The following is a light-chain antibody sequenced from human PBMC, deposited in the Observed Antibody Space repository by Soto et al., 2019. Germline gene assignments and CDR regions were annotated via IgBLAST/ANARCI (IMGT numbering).Light chain of an antibody. V-gene: IGKV3-15*01. J-gene: IGKJ1*01. CDR3: QQYNTWPRGT. Sequence: EIVMTQSPATLSVSPGERATLSCRASQSLTGNLAWYQQKPGQAPRLLISGASTRATGVPARFSGSGSGTEFTLTISSLQSEDFAVYDCQQYNTWPRGTFGQGTKVEIK. CDR1: QSLTGN. CDR2: GAS.